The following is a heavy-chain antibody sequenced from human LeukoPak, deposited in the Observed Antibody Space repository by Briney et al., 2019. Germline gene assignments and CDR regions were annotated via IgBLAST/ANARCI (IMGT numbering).Heavy chain of an antibody. CDR3: AKAIWVAATSSWFCLDY. Sequence: PGGSLRLSCAASGLTFSDEYMSWIRQAPGKGLEWVSYISNTGSFISYADSVKGRFTISRDNSRNTLYLQMNSLRPEDTAVYYCAKAIWVAATSSWFCLDYWGQGTLVTVSS. CDR2: ISNTGSFI. V-gene: IGHV3-11*04. CDR1: GLTFSDEY. D-gene: IGHD3-10*01. J-gene: IGHJ4*02.